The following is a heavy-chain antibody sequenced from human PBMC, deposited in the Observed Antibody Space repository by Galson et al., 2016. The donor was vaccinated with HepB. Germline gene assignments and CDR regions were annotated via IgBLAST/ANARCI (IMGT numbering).Heavy chain of an antibody. D-gene: IGHD2-2*01. Sequence: SLRLSCAASGFTFSDYWMHWVRQAPGKGLVWVSRINSDGSTTDSASSVRGRFTISRDNAKNTLYLQMNSLRAEDTAVYYCARDARSSRRTARYYYGLDVWGKGTTVTVSS. V-gene: IGHV3-74*01. J-gene: IGHJ6*04. CDR1: GFTFSDYW. CDR2: INSDGSTT. CDR3: ARDARSSRRTARYYYGLDV.